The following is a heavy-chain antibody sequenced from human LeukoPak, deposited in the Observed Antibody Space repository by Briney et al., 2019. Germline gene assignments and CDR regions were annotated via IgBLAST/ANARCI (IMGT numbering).Heavy chain of an antibody. J-gene: IGHJ5*02. CDR3: ARQGTTVVTPPYSWFDP. CDR1: GYTFTSYY. V-gene: IGHV1-46*01. D-gene: IGHD4-23*01. Sequence: VASVKVSCKASGYTFTSYYMHWVRQAPGQGLEWMGIINPSGGSTSYAQKFQGRVTMTRDTSTSTVYMELSSLRSEDTAVYYCARQGTTVVTPPYSWFDPWGQGTLVIVSS. CDR2: INPSGGST.